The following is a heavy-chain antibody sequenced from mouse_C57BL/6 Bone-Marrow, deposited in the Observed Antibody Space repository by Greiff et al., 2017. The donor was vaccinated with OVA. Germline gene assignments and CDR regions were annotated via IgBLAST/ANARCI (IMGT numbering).Heavy chain of an antibody. CDR1: GYTFTSYW. Sequence: QVQLQQPGAELVKPGASVKLSCKASGYTFTSYWMHWVKQRPGQGLEWIGMIHPNSGSTNYNEKFKSKATLTVDTSSSTAYMQLSSLTSEDSAVYYCARQRLGAMDYWGQGTSVTVSS. CDR2: IHPNSGST. V-gene: IGHV1-64*01. CDR3: ARQRLGAMDY. J-gene: IGHJ4*01. D-gene: IGHD4-1*01.